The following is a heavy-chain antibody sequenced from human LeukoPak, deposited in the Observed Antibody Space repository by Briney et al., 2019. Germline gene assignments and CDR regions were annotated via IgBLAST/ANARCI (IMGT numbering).Heavy chain of an antibody. CDR3: ARVTSYYDSSGYQFYFDY. CDR2: IYYSGST. CDR1: GGSISSYY. V-gene: IGHV4-59*01. J-gene: IGHJ4*02. Sequence: SETLSLTCTVSGGSISSYYWNWIRQPPGKGLEWIGYIYYSGSTNYNPSLKSRVTISVDTSKNQFSRKLSSVTAADTAVYYCARVTSYYDSSGYQFYFDYWGQGTLVTVSS. D-gene: IGHD3-22*01.